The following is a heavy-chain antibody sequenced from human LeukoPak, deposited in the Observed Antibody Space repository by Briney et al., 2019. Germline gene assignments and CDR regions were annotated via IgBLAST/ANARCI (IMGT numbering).Heavy chain of an antibody. CDR2: INAGNGNT. V-gene: IGHV1-3*01. Sequence: ASVKVSCKASGYTFTSYAMHWVRQAPGQRLEWMGWINAGNGNTKYSQKFQGRVTITADESTSTAYMELSSLRSEDTAVYYCARVRGSYMDVWGQGTTVTVSS. J-gene: IGHJ6*02. CDR1: GYTFTSYA. D-gene: IGHD3-10*01. CDR3: ARVRGSYMDV.